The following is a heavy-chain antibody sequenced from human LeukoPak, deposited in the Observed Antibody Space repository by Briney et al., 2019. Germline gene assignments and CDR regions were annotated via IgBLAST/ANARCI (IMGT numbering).Heavy chain of an antibody. V-gene: IGHV1-18*01. D-gene: IGHD3-3*01. CDR3: ARAPFFGTIFGVVIRPLDY. CDR1: GYTFTSYG. CDR2: ISAYNGNT. J-gene: IGHJ4*02. Sequence: ASVKVSCKASGYTFTSYGISWVRQAPGQGLEWMGWISAYNGNTNYAQKLQGRVTMTTDTSTSTAYMELRSLRSDDTAVYYCARAPFFGTIFGVVIRPLDYWGQGTLVTVSS.